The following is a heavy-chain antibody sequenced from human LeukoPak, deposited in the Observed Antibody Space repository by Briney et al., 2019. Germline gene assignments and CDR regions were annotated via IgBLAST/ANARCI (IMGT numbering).Heavy chain of an antibody. Sequence: SETLSLTCTVSGGSISSYYWSWIRQPPGKGLEWIGYIYYSGSTNYNPSLKSRVTISVDTSKNQFSLKLSSVTAADTAVYYCASARAAARPNYYYYGMDVWAKGPRSPSP. CDR2: IYYSGST. J-gene: IGHJ6*02. D-gene: IGHD6-13*01. CDR3: ASARAAARPNYYYYGMDV. CDR1: GGSISSYY. V-gene: IGHV4-59*01.